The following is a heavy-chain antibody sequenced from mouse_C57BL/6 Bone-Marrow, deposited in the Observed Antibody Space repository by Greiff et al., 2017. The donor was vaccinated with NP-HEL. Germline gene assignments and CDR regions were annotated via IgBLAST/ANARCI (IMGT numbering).Heavy chain of an antibody. CDR3: TSYYDGSSFYYFDY. CDR1: GFTFSDAW. J-gene: IGHJ2*01. V-gene: IGHV6-6*01. CDR2: IRNKANNHAT. Sequence: EVKLVESGGGLVQPGGSMKLSCAASGFTFSDAWMDWVRQSPEKGLEWVAEIRNKANNHATYYAESVKGRFTISRDDSKSSVYLQMNSLRAEDTGIYDGTSYYDGSSFYYFDYWGQGTTLTVSS. D-gene: IGHD1-1*01.